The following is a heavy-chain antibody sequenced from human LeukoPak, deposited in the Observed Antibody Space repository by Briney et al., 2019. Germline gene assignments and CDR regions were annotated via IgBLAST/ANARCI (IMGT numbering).Heavy chain of an antibody. CDR1: VYTFTDYY. CDR3: ARMHPYTRLLWFGGDGMDV. CDR2: INPNSGGT. V-gene: IGHV1-2*02. J-gene: IGHJ6*02. D-gene: IGHD3-10*01. Sequence: ASVHVSRQSSVYTFTDYYMHGVRQAAGKGVAWVGWINPNSGGTNYAQKFQGRVTMTRDTSISTAYMELSRLRSDDTAVYYCARMHPYTRLLWFGGDGMDVWGQGTMVTVSS.